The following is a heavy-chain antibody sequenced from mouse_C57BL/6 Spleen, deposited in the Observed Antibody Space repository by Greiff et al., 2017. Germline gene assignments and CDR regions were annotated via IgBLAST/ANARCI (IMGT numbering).Heavy chain of an antibody. CDR1: GFNIKDYS. CDR2: IDPEYGET. V-gene: IGHV14-2*01. D-gene: IGHD2-4*01. CDR3: ASWGNYDYDWFAY. Sequence: VQLQQSGAELVKPGASVKLSCTASGFNIKDYSMHWVKQRTEQGLEWIGRIDPEYGETKYAPKFQGKATITADTSSNTAYLQLSSLTSEDTAVYYCASWGNYDYDWFAYWGQGTLVTVSA. J-gene: IGHJ3*01.